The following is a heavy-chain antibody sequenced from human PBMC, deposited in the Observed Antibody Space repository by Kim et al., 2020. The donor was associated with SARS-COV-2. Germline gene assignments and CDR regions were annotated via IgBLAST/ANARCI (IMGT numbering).Heavy chain of an antibody. CDR2: ISAYNGLT. CDR1: GYTFNAHY. J-gene: IGHJ4*02. CDR3: AKGQGNYYPAPFDY. Sequence: ASVKVSCKAXGYTFNAHYVNWVRQAPGQGLEWLGWISAYNGLTSYAQKFQNRVTMTIDTSTRTIYMELRSLGSDDTAVYYCAKGQGNYYPAPFDYWGQGSLVTVSS. V-gene: IGHV1-18*01. D-gene: IGHD4-4*01.